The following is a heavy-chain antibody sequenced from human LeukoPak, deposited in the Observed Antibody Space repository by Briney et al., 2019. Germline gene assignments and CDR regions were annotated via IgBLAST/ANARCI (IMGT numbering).Heavy chain of an antibody. Sequence: PGGSLRLSCAASGFPFGDYYMTWIRQAPGKGLDWVAYISSSSGTIHYADSVRGRFTISRDNARNSLYLQMNSLRAEDTAVYYCARDHETPSYDFDSWGQGTLVTVSS. CDR1: GFPFGDYY. CDR2: ISSSSGTI. J-gene: IGHJ4*02. CDR3: ARDHETPSYDFDS. D-gene: IGHD3-22*01. V-gene: IGHV3-11*04.